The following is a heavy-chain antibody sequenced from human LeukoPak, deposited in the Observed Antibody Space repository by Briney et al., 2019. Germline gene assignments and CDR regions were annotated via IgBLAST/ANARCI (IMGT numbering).Heavy chain of an antibody. V-gene: IGHV4-38-2*02. J-gene: IGHJ4*02. CDR3: ARDNDFDY. D-gene: IGHD2-8*01. CDR2: IFHSGNT. CDR1: GYSINSGHY. Sequence: SETLSLTCTVSGYSINSGHYWGWIRQPPGKGLEWIGSIFHSGNTYSNPSLKSRVTISVDTSKDQFSLKLTSVTAADTAVYYCARDNDFDYWGQGTLVTVSS.